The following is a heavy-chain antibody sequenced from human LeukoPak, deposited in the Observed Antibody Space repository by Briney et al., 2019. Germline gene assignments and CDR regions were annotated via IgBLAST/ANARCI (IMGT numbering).Heavy chain of an antibody. V-gene: IGHV1-69*13. CDR2: IIPIFGTA. J-gene: IGHJ3*02. CDR3: ARRDSSGYYYVKAFDI. CDR1: GGTFSSYA. D-gene: IGHD3-22*01. Sequence: ASVKVSCKASGGTFSSYAISWVRQAPGQGLEWMGGIIPIFGTANYAQKFQGRVTITADESTSTAYMELSSLRSEDTAVYYCARRDSSGYYYVKAFDIWGQGTMVTVSS.